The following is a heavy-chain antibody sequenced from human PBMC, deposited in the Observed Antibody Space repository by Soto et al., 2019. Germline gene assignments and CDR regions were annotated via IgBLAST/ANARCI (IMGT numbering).Heavy chain of an antibody. CDR1: GGSFSGYY. Sequence: SETLSLTCAVYGGSFSGYYWSWIRQPPGKGLEWIGEINHSGSTNYNPSLKSRVTISVDTSKNQFSLKLSSVTAADTAVYYCARTDYGSGSYYNFEYWGQGTLVTVSS. J-gene: IGHJ4*02. CDR3: ARTDYGSGSYYNFEY. V-gene: IGHV4-34*01. CDR2: INHSGST. D-gene: IGHD3-10*01.